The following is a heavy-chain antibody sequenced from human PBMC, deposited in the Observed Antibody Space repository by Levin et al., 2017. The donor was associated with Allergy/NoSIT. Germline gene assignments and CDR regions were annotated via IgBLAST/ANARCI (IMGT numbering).Heavy chain of an antibody. D-gene: IGHD6-13*01. CDR1: GFTFRDHY. CDR2: ISSSGTST. J-gene: IGHJ3*02. V-gene: IGHV3-11*05. CDR3: AREGTLGAAALDAFDI. Sequence: GESLKISCAASGFTFRDHYMSWIRQAPGKGLEWVACISSSGTSTDYADSLKGRFTISRDNAKNSLYLQMYSLRAEDTAVYYCAREGTLGAAALDAFDIWGQGTMVTVSS.